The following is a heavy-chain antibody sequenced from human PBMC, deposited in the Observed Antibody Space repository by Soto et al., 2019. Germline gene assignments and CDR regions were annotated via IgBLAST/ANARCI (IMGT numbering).Heavy chain of an antibody. V-gene: IGHV4-30-4*01. CDR1: GGSISSGDYY. D-gene: IGHD3-3*01. CDR3: ARVSTIFGVETRGMDV. Sequence: LSLTCTVSGGSISSGDYYWSWIRQPPGKGLEWIGYIYYSGSTYYNPSLKSRVTISVDTSKNQFSLKLSSVTAADTAVYYCARVSTIFGVETRGMDVWGQGTTVTVSS. J-gene: IGHJ6*02. CDR2: IYYSGST.